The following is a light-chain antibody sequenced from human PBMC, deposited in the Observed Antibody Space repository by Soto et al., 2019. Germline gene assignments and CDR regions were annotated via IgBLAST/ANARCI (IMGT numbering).Light chain of an antibody. J-gene: IGKJ3*01. CDR2: DAS. CDR1: QSVGAY. V-gene: IGKV3-11*01. Sequence: EIVLTQSPATLSLSPGERATLSCRASQSVGAYLAWYQQKPGQAPRLLIYDASNRATGIPARFSGSGSGTDFTLTISSLEPEDFAVYYWQQRSNWPPFTFGPGTKVDIK. CDR3: QQRSNWPPFT.